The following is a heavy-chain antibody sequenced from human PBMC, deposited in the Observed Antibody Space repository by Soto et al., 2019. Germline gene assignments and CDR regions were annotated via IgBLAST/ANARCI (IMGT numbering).Heavy chain of an antibody. J-gene: IGHJ6*02. D-gene: IGHD3-16*02. Sequence: QVQLVQSGAEVKKPGSSVKVSCEASGGAFSSYAISWVRQAPGQGLEWMGGVSPIFETAKYAQKFQGRVTITADKSTGIAYMELSSLRSDDTAVYYCTRVVIPVFGSYYGMDVWGQGTTVTVSS. CDR1: GGAFSSYA. V-gene: IGHV1-69*06. CDR3: TRVVIPVFGSYYGMDV. CDR2: VSPIFETA.